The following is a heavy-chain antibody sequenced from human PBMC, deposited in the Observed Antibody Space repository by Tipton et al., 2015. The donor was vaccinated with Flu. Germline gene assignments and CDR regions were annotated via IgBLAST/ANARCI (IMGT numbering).Heavy chain of an antibody. Sequence: TLSLTCTVSGGSVTSSYWSWIRQPAGKGLEWIGRISTSGSTNYNASLESRVTISRDTSKNHFSLRLSSATAADTALYYCARDLRGYSGYTGGDAFDLWGPGIMVTVSS. CDR3: ARDLRGYSGYTGGDAFDL. D-gene: IGHD5-12*01. J-gene: IGHJ3*01. CDR1: GGSVTSSY. V-gene: IGHV4-4*07. CDR2: ISTSGST.